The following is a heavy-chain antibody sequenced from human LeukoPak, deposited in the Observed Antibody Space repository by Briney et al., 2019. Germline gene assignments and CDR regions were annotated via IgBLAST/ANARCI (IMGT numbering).Heavy chain of an antibody. CDR3: ASNNHRDGYSYGDYYFDY. CDR2: IYYSGST. D-gene: IGHD5-18*01. Sequence: SETLSLTCIVSGGSISSNSYYWGWIRQPPGKGLEWIGSIYYSGSTYYNPSLKSRVTISVDTSKNQFSLKLRSVTAADTAVYYCASNNHRDGYSYGDYYFDYWGQGTQVTASS. V-gene: IGHV4-39*07. CDR1: GGSISSNSYY. J-gene: IGHJ4*02.